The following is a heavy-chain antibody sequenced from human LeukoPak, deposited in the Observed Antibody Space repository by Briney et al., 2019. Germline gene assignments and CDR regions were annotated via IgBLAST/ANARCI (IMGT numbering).Heavy chain of an antibody. Sequence: SETLSLTCTVSGGSISSYYWSWIRQPAGKGLEWIGRIYTSGNTNYNPSLKSRVTMSVDTSKNQFSLKLSSVTAADTAVYYCARDTGYSSSWYYSPVIWGQGTLVTVSS. CDR1: GGSISSYY. V-gene: IGHV4-4*07. CDR2: IYTSGNT. D-gene: IGHD6-13*01. J-gene: IGHJ4*02. CDR3: ARDTGYSSSWYYSPVI.